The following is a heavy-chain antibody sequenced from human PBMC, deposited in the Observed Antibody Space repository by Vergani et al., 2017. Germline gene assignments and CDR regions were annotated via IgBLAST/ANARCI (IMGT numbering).Heavy chain of an antibody. CDR1: GFTFSTYA. Sequence: EVQLLESGGSLKQPGGSVRLSCAASGFTFSTYAMHWVRQAPGKGLEWVSSIKNTGDSTHYADSVKGRFTISRDNSKNTLYLQMNSLRVEDTAVYYCRRGSDNYNWCQGTLVTVSS. CDR2: IKNTGDST. J-gene: IGHJ4*02. V-gene: IGHV3-23*01. D-gene: IGHD5-24*01. CDR3: RRGSDNYN.